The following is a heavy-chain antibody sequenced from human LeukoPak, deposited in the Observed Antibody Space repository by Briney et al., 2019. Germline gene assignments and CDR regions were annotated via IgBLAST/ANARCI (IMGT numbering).Heavy chain of an antibody. CDR3: ARTNIRGPGDY. CDR1: GGSISSSSYY. Sequence: PSETLSLTCTVSGGSISSSSYYWGWIRQPPGKGLEWIGSIYYSGSTYYNPSLKSRVTISVDTSKNQFSLKLSSVTAADTAVYYCARTNIRGPGDYWGQGTLVTVSS. J-gene: IGHJ4*02. CDR2: IYYSGST. D-gene: IGHD3-10*01. V-gene: IGHV4-39*01.